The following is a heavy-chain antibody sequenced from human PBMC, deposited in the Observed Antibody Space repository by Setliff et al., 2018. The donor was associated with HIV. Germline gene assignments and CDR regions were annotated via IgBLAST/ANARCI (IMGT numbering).Heavy chain of an antibody. V-gene: IGHV3-48*04. CDR3: ARSFDP. CDR1: GFAFDNYC. Sequence: GGSLRLSCAASGFAFDNYCMTWVRQAPGKGLEWISYISSKRTSIYYADSVKGRFTISRDNAKNSLYLQMNSLRAEDTAVYYCARSFDPWGQGTLVTVSS. CDR2: ISSKRTSI. J-gene: IGHJ5*02.